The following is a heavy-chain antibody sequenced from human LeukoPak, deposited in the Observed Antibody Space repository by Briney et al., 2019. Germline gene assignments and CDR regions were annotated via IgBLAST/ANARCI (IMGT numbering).Heavy chain of an antibody. Sequence: GGSLRLSCLTSGFTLSTNAMSWVRQAPGKGLEWVSAISGSGGSTYYADSVKGRFTISRDNSKNTLYLQMNSLRAEDTAVYYCAKDLSYWFGTHYYYYGMDVWGQGTTVTVSS. CDR1: GFTLSTNA. J-gene: IGHJ6*02. V-gene: IGHV3-23*01. D-gene: IGHD3-10*01. CDR3: AKDLSYWFGTHYYYYGMDV. CDR2: ISGSGGST.